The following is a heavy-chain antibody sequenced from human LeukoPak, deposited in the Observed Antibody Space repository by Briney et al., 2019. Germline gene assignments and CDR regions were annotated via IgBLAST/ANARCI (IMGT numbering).Heavy chain of an antibody. V-gene: IGHV3-21*01. CDR2: ISSSSSYI. Sequence: PGGSLRLSCAASGFTFSSYSMNWVRQAPGKGLEWVSSISSSSSYIYYADSAKGRFTISRDNAKNSLYLQMNSLRAEDTAVYYCARDTSARNYFDYWGQGTLVTVSS. CDR3: ARDTSARNYFDY. J-gene: IGHJ4*02. CDR1: GFTFSSYS. D-gene: IGHD2/OR15-2a*01.